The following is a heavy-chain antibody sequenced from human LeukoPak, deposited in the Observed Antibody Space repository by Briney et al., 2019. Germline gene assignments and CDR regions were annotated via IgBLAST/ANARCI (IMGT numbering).Heavy chain of an antibody. V-gene: IGHV4-4*07. CDR3: ARDMARQQLVRGNNWFDP. CDR1: GGSISSYY. Sequence: SETLSLTCTVSGGSISSYYWSWIRQPAGKGLEWIGRIYTSGSTNYNPSLKSRVTMSVDTSKNQFSLKLSSVTAADTAVYYCARDMARQQLVRGNNWFDPWGQGTLVTVSS. CDR2: IYTSGST. J-gene: IGHJ5*02. D-gene: IGHD6-13*01.